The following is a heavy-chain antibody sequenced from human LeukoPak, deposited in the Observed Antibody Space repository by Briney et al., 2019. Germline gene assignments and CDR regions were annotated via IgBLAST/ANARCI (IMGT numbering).Heavy chain of an antibody. Sequence: GGSLRLSCAASGFTFSSYGMHWVRQAPGKGLEWVAVISYDGSNKYYADSVKGRFTISRDNSKSTLYIQMNSLRAEDTAVYYCARAIVGWFDPWGQGTLVTVSS. D-gene: IGHD2-21*01. CDR2: ISYDGSNK. J-gene: IGHJ5*02. V-gene: IGHV3-30*03. CDR1: GFTFSSYG. CDR3: ARAIVGWFDP.